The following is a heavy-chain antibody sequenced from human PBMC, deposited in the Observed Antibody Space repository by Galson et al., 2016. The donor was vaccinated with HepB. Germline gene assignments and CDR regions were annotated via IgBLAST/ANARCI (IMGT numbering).Heavy chain of an antibody. Sequence: SLRLSCAGTGLRFRSYAMSWVRQGPGKGLEWVSGISGGGDREHYADSVRGRFTIPRDNDRNSLYLQMNSLRDEDTAVYYCATGRITISLGGFLWGQGTTVTVSS. J-gene: IGHJ6*02. D-gene: IGHD3-3*01. CDR3: ATGRITISLGGFL. CDR2: ISGGGDRE. CDR1: GLRFRSYA. V-gene: IGHV3-23*01.